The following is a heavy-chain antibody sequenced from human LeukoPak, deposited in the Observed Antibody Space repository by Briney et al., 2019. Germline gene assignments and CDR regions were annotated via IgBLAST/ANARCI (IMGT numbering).Heavy chain of an antibody. CDR2: INPSGGST. CDR3: ARAGDCSSTSCLLDYYYCYYMDV. V-gene: IGHV1-46*01. J-gene: IGHJ6*03. Sequence: GASVKVSCKASGYTFTSYYMHWVRQAPGQWLEWMGIINPSGGSTSYAQKFQGRVTMTRDTSTSTVYMELSSLRSEDTAVYYCARAGDCSSTSCLLDYYYCYYMDVWGKGTTVTVSS. D-gene: IGHD2-2*01. CDR1: GYTFTSYY.